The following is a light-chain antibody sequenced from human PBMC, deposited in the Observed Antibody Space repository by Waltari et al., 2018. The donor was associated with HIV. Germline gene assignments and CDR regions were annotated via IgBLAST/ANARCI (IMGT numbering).Light chain of an antibody. J-gene: IGLJ2*01. CDR1: NSNIGSNT. V-gene: IGLV1-44*01. Sequence: QSVLTQPPSPSGTPGQRVTIACSGSNSNIGSNTVNWYKQVPGTAPKLLIYNNYERPSGVPDRFSGSKSGSSASLAISGLQSEDDGDYYCAAWDGSLLGVLFGGGTKLTVL. CDR3: AAWDGSLLGVL. CDR2: NNY.